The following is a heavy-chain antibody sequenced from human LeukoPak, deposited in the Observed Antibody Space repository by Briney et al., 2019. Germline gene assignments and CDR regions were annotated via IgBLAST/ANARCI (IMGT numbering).Heavy chain of an antibody. CDR2: IYNSGST. CDR1: GGSFSGYY. Sequence: SETLSLTCAVYGGSFSGYYWSWIRQPPGKGLEWIGSIYNSGSTCYNPSLKSRVTISVDTSKNQFSLKMRSVTAADRAVYYCARQTELYYFDYWGQGTLVTVST. V-gene: IGHV4-34*01. D-gene: IGHD1-14*01. CDR3: ARQTELYYFDY. J-gene: IGHJ4*02.